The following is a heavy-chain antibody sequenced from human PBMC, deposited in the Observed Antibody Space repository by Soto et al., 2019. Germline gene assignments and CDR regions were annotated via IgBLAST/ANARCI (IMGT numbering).Heavy chain of an antibody. CDR1: GFTFSSYN. V-gene: IGHV3-74*01. CDR2: INTDGSGT. J-gene: IGHJ5*02. CDR3: AREADILNWFDP. D-gene: IGHD3-9*01. Sequence: GGSLRLSCAASGFTFSSYNMNWVRQAPGKGLVWVSRINTDGSGTSYADSVKGRFTISRDNAKNSLYLQMNSLRAEDTAVYYCAREADILNWFDPWGQGTLVTVSS.